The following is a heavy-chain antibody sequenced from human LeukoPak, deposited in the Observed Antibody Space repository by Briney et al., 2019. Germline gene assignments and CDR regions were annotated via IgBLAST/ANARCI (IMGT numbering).Heavy chain of an antibody. V-gene: IGHV4-30-4*08. CDR3: ARFTLYYDFWSGPSAPNYFDY. CDR2: IYYSGST. J-gene: IGHJ4*02. D-gene: IGHD3-3*01. CDR1: GGSISSGDYY. Sequence: SETLSLTCTVSGGSISSGDYYWSWIRQPPGKGLEWIGHIYYSGSTYYNPSLKSRVTISVDTSKNQFSLKLSSVTAADTAVYYCARFTLYYDFWSGPSAPNYFDYWGQGTLVTVSS.